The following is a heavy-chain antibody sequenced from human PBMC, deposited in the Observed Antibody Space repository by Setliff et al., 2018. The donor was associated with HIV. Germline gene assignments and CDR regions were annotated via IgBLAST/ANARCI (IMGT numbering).Heavy chain of an antibody. J-gene: IGHJ6*02. CDR1: GFTFSTYG. Sequence: PGGSLRLSCAASGFTFSTYGMQWVRQAPGKGLEWVAFIRYDGSNQYYADSVKGRFTISRDNGKNTLFLQMNSLRAEDTAIYYCARKLRPGHGVDVWGQGTTVTVSS. V-gene: IGHV3-30*02. CDR2: IRYDGSNQ. D-gene: IGHD3-10*01. CDR3: ARKLRPGHGVDV.